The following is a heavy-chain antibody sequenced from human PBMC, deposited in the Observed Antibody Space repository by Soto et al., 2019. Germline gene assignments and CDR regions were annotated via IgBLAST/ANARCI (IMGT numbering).Heavy chain of an antibody. J-gene: IGHJ3*02. CDR3: GVSRRNRRAFDI. V-gene: IGHV3-33*01. D-gene: IGHD1-1*01. CDR2: IWYDGSSK. CDR1: GFTFSSYG. Sequence: PGGSLRLSCAASGFTFSSYGMHWVRQAPGKGLEQVAVIWYDGSSKYYADSVKGRFTISRDNSKNTLYLQMNSLRAEDTAVYYCGVSRRNRRAFDIWGQGTMVTV.